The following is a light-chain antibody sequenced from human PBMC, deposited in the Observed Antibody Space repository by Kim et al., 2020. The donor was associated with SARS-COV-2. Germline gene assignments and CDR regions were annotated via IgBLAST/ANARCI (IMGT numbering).Light chain of an antibody. V-gene: IGKV3-15*01. CDR1: QSVSSN. Sequence: VSPGERATLSCRASQSVSSNLAWYQQKPGQAPRLLIYGASTRATGIPARFSGSGSGTEFTLTISSLQSEDFAVYYCQQYNNWPRGSFGQGTKLEIK. J-gene: IGKJ2*03. CDR2: GAS. CDR3: QQYNNWPRGS.